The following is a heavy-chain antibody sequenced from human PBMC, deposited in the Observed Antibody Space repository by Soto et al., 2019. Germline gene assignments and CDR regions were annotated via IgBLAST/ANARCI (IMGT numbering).Heavy chain of an antibody. CDR1: GFTFSNAW. D-gene: IGHD2-21*02. V-gene: IGHV3-15*01. Sequence: GGSLRLSCAASGFTFSNAWMSWVRQAPGKGLEWVGRIKSKTDGGTTDYAAPVKGRFTISRDDSKNTLYLQMNSLKTEDTAVYYCTTDKGPLAYCGGDCYDAFDIWGQGTMVTVSS. CDR2: IKSKTDGGTT. CDR3: TTDKGPLAYCGGDCYDAFDI. J-gene: IGHJ3*02.